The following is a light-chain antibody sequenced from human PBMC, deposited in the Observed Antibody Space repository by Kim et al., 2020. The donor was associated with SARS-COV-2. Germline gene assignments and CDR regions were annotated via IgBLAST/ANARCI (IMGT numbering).Light chain of an antibody. Sequence: GETTTLSCRASQSVGDYLAWYQQRPGQAPRLLIYGASTRATDIPARFTGSGSGTDFTLTITSLQSEDSAIYYCQRYNHWPPWTFGQGTRVDIK. CDR3: QRYNHWPPWT. V-gene: IGKV3-15*01. CDR2: GAS. J-gene: IGKJ1*01. CDR1: QSVGDY.